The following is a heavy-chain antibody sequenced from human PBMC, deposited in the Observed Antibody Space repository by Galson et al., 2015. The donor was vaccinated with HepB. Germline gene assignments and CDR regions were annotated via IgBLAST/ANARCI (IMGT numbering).Heavy chain of an antibody. CDR3: ARELGYDSPAGAFEI. Sequence: SLRLSCAASGFTFSSYAMHWVRQAPGKGLEWVAVISYDGSNKYYADSVKGRFTISRDNSKNTLYLQMNSLRAEDTAVYYCARELGYDSPAGAFEIWGQGTMVTVSS. J-gene: IGHJ3*02. CDR1: GFTFSSYA. D-gene: IGHD3-22*01. CDR2: ISYDGSNK. V-gene: IGHV3-30-3*01.